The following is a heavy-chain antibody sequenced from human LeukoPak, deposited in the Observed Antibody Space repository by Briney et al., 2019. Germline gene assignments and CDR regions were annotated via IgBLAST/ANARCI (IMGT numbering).Heavy chain of an antibody. Sequence: GGSLRLSCVASGFTVSGHYMSWVRQAPGKGLEWVSVIYGGGDTHYADSVKARFTISRDNSKNTLYLQMNGLRVEDTAVYYCNRYCTHGSCYPPDFQHWGQGTLVTVSS. D-gene: IGHD2-15*01. V-gene: IGHV3-66*01. J-gene: IGHJ1*01. CDR2: IYGGGDT. CDR1: GFTVSGHY. CDR3: NRYCTHGSCYPPDFQH.